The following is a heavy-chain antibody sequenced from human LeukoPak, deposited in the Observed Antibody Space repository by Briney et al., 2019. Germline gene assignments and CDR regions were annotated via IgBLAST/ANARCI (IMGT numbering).Heavy chain of an antibody. D-gene: IGHD3-9*01. CDR1: GFTFSIYW. J-gene: IGHJ4*02. CDR3: ARGPVLQYFDWLFDY. V-gene: IGHV3-74*01. CDR2: INNDGSST. Sequence: GGSLRLSCAASGFTFSIYWMHWVRQAPGKGPVWVSHINNDGSSTTYADSVKGRFTISRDNAKNTLFLQMNSLRADDTAVYYCARGPVLQYFDWLFDYWGQGTLVTVSS.